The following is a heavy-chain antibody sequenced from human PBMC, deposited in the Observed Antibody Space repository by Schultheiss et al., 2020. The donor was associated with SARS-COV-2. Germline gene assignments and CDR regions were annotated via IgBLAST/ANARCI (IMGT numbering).Heavy chain of an antibody. CDR1: GFTFSSYA. CDR2: ISSSSSYI. Sequence: GGSLRLSCAASGFTFSSYAMSWVRQAPGKGLEWVSSISSSSSYIYYADSVKGRFTISRDNAKNSLYLQMSSLKTEDTAVYYCTTDQAGIIFRIDAFDIWGQGTMVTVSS. V-gene: IGHV3-21*03. J-gene: IGHJ3*02. D-gene: IGHD3-10*01. CDR3: TTDQAGIIFRIDAFDI.